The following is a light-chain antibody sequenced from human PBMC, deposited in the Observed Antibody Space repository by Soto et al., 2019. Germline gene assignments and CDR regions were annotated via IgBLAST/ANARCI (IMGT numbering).Light chain of an antibody. CDR2: WAS. Sequence: DIVMTQSPDSLAVSLGERATINCKSSQSVLYSSNNKKYLAWFQQKPGQPPKLLFYWASTRESGVPDRFSGSGSVTDFTLTISRMQAEDVAVYYCQQYYDTPFTFGPGTRVDI. CDR3: QQYYDTPFT. CDR1: QSVLYSSNNKKY. V-gene: IGKV4-1*01. J-gene: IGKJ3*01.